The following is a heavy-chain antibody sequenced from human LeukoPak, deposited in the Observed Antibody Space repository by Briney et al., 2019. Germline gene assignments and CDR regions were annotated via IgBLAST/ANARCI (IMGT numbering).Heavy chain of an antibody. CDR1: GFTVSSNY. CDR2: IYSGGST. J-gene: IGHJ4*02. D-gene: IGHD3-22*01. CDR3: AIRGENDSTGSRTDY. Sequence: PGGSLRLSRAASGFTVSSNYMSWVRQAPGKGLEWVSVIYSGGSTYYADSVKGRFTISRDNSKHTLYLQMNSLRAEDTAVYYCAIRGENDSTGSRTDYWGQGTLVTVSS. V-gene: IGHV3-53*01.